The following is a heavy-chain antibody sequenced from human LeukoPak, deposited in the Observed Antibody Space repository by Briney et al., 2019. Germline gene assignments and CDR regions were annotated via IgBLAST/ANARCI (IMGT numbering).Heavy chain of an antibody. V-gene: IGHV5-51*01. CDR1: GYIFTSYW. CDR3: ARHISSGWYYVDY. D-gene: IGHD6-19*01. CDR2: IYPGDSDT. Sequence: GESLKISCKGSGYIFTSYWIGWVRQMPGKGLEWMGIIYPGDSDTGYSPSFQGQVTISADRSTSTAYLQWSSLKASDTAMYYCARHISSGWYYVDYWGQGTLVTVSS. J-gene: IGHJ4*02.